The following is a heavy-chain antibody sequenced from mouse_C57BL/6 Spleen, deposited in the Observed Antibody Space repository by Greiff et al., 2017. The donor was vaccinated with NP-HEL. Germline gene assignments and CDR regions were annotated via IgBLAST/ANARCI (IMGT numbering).Heavy chain of an antibody. V-gene: IGHV5-17*01. CDR2: ISSGSSTI. CDR3: ARREYFGV. J-gene: IGHJ1*03. CDR1: GFTFSDYG. Sequence: EVKLMESGGGLVKPGGSLKLSCTASGFTFSDYGMHWVRQAPEKGLEWVAYISSGSSTINYADTVKGRFTITTDNAKSTLFLQMTSLRSEDTAMYYCARREYFGVWGTGTTVTVSS.